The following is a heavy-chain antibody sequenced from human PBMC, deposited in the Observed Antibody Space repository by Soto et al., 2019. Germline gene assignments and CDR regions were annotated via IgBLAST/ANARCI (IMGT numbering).Heavy chain of an antibody. CDR2: ISYDGSNK. CDR1: GFTFSSYG. V-gene: IGHV3-30*18. CDR3: AKDPGYCSGGSCYGYFQH. D-gene: IGHD2-15*01. Sequence: HPGGSLRLSCAASGFTFSSYGMHWVRQAPGKGLEWVAVISYDGSNKYYADSVKGRFTISRDNSKNTLYLQMNSLRAEDTAVYYCAKDPGYCSGGSCYGYFQHWGQGTLVTVSS. J-gene: IGHJ1*01.